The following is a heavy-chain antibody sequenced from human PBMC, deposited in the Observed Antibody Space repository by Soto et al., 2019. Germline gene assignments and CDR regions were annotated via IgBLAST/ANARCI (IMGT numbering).Heavy chain of an antibody. Sequence: QVQLVDSWGDVVQPGGSLRLSCAASGFTFSFYAMHWVRQAPGKGLEWVAVISYNGRNKHYVDSVKGRFTISRDNSQDTLYLQMDSLRPDDTAVYYCETQAKIADRSQFCCDSWCQGNLGTVSA. CDR2: ISYNGRNK. V-gene: IGHV3-30*04. CDR3: ETQAKIADRSQFCCDS. CDR1: GFTFSFYA. J-gene: IGHJ4*02. D-gene: IGHD2-21*01.